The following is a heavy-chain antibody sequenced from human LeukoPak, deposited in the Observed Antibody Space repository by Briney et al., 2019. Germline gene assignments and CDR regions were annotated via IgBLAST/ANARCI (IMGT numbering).Heavy chain of an antibody. CDR2: IIPIFGIA. D-gene: IGHD3-22*01. V-gene: IGHV1-69*04. J-gene: IGHJ4*02. CDR1: GGTFSSYA. CDR3: ARARDSSGSDYFVY. Sequence: ASVKVSCKASGGTFSSYAISWVRQAPGQGLEWMGRIIPIFGIANYAQKFQGRVTITADKSTSTAYMELSSLRSEDTAVYYCARARDSSGSDYFVYWGQGTLVTVSS.